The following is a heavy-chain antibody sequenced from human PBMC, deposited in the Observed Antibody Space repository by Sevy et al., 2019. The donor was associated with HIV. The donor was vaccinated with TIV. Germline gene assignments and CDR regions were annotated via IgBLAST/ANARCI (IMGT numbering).Heavy chain of an antibody. J-gene: IGHJ6*02. Sequence: GGSLRLSCAASGFTFSNYGMHWVRQAPGKGLEWVAGISYDGDNKYFADSVKGRFTVSRDNSKNTLYLEMNSLRAEDTAIYYCAKAHADCSGGTCYTAHYYYDMDVWGQGATVTVSS. CDR2: ISYDGDNK. D-gene: IGHD2-15*01. CDR3: AKAHADCSGGTCYTAHYYYDMDV. V-gene: IGHV3-30*18. CDR1: GFTFSNYG.